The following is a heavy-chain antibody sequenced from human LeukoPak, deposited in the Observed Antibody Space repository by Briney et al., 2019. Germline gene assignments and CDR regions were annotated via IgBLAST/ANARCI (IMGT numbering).Heavy chain of an antibody. D-gene: IGHD6-13*01. V-gene: IGHV4-59*08. CDR2: IYYSGST. Sequence: SETLPLTCTVSGGSISSYYWSWIRQPPGKGLEWIGYIYYSGSTNYNPSLKSRVTISVDTSKNQFSLKLSSVTAADTAVYYCARSPAAGTFIFDYWGQGTLVTVSS. CDR3: ARSPAAGTFIFDY. CDR1: GGSISSYY. J-gene: IGHJ4*02.